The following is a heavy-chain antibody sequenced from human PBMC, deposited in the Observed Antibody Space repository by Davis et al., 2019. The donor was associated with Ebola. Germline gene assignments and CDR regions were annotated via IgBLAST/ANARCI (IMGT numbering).Heavy chain of an antibody. CDR2: INSDGSST. CDR1: GFPFSSYW. Sequence: PGGSLRLSCAASGFPFSSYWMHWVRQAPGKGLVWVSRINSDGSSTSYADSVKGRFTISRDNAKNTLYLQMNSLRAEDTAVYYCARKSYYYDSSGYYYYFDYWGQGTLVTVSS. V-gene: IGHV3-74*01. D-gene: IGHD3-22*01. CDR3: ARKSYYYDSSGYYYYFDY. J-gene: IGHJ4*02.